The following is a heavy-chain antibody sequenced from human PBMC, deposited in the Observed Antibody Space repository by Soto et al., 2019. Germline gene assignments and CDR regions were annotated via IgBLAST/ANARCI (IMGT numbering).Heavy chain of an antibody. V-gene: IGHV3-48*02. CDR2: ISGTGSSI. CDR3: ARGAGYGDYGDY. CDR1: GFSLRGYS. J-gene: IGHJ4*02. D-gene: IGHD4-17*01. Sequence: EVQLVESGGGLVQPGGSLRLSCAASGFSLRGYSVSWVRQAPGKGLEWVSYISGTGSSIYADSVKGRFTISRDNAKNSVYLQMNSLGDDDTAVYYCARGAGYGDYGDYWGQGTLVTVSS.